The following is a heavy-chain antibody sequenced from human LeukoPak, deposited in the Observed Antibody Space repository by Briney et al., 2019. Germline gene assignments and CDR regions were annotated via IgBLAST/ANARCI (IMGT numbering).Heavy chain of an antibody. D-gene: IGHD6-19*01. Sequence: GGSLRLSCAASGFTFGDYAMHWVRQAPGKGLEWVSGISWNSGSIGYADSVKGRFTISRDNAKNSLYLQMNSLRAEDTALYYCAKSRRTSVSGVAVAFDYWGQGTLVTVSS. CDR1: GFTFGDYA. CDR2: ISWNSGSI. CDR3: AKSRRTSVSGVAVAFDY. V-gene: IGHV3-9*01. J-gene: IGHJ4*02.